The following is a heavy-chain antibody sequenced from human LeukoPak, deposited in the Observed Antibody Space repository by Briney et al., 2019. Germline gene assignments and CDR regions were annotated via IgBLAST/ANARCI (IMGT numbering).Heavy chain of an antibody. D-gene: IGHD6-13*01. CDR3: ARHVRQQLPPKAFDY. Sequence: SETLSLTCTVSGGSISSGIYYWGWIPQPPGKGLEWIGSIYYSGNAYYNPSLKSRVTISVDTSKNQLSLKLNSVTAADTAVYYCARHVRQQLPPKAFDYWGQGTLVTVSS. J-gene: IGHJ4*02. CDR2: IYYSGNA. V-gene: IGHV4-39*01. CDR1: GGSISSGIYY.